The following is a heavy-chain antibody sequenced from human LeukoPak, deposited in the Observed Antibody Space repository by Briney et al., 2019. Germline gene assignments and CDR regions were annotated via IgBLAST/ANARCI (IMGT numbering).Heavy chain of an antibody. CDR3: ARADGGDIVEFDAFDI. V-gene: IGHV5-51*01. J-gene: IGHJ3*02. CDR1: GYSFTSYW. Sequence: GESLKISCKGSGYSFTSYWICWVRQMPGKGLEWMGIIYPGDSDTRYSPSFQGQVTISADKSISTAYLQWSSLKASDTAMYYCARADGGDIVEFDAFDIWGQGTMVTVSS. CDR2: IYPGDSDT. D-gene: IGHD5-12*01.